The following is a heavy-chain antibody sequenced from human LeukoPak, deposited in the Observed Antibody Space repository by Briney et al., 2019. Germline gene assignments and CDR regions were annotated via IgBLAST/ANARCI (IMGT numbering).Heavy chain of an antibody. CDR1: GFTFSNYA. J-gene: IGHJ4*02. V-gene: IGHV3-23*01. CDR3: AKWGDYDVLAGYYVSDY. CDR2: ITGGGSGI. D-gene: IGHD3-9*01. Sequence: PGASLRLSCAASGFTFSNYAMSWVRQAPGKGLEWVSAITGGGSGIYYADSMKSRFTISRVNSKNTLYLQINSLRAEDTAVYYCAKWGDYDVLAGYYVSDYWGQGTLVTVSS.